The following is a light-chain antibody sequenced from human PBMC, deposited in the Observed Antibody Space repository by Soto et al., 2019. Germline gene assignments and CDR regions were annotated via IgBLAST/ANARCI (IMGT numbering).Light chain of an antibody. Sequence: EIVLTHSPGTLSLSPLERSTLSCXXSQSVSSYLAWYQQKPGQAPRLLIYDASNRATGIPARFSGSGSGTDFTLTISSLEPEDFAVYYCQQRSNWPLITFGQGTRLEI. J-gene: IGKJ5*01. V-gene: IGKV3-11*01. CDR1: QSVSSY. CDR3: QQRSNWPLIT. CDR2: DAS.